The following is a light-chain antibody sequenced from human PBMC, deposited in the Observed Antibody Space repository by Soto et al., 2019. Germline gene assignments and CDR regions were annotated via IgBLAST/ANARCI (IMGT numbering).Light chain of an antibody. CDR3: SSFTSRSTSVI. Sequence: QSALTQPASVSGSPGPSITISCTGTSSDVGGYKYVSWYQQHPGKAPKLMIYEVSNRPSGVSNRFSDSKSGNPASLAISGLPADDEADYYFSSFTSRSTSVIFGGGTKVTVL. CDR2: EVS. J-gene: IGLJ2*01. CDR1: SSDVGGYKY. V-gene: IGLV2-14*03.